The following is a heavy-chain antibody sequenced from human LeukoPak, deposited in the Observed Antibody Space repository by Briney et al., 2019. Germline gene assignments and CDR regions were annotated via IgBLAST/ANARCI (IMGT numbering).Heavy chain of an antibody. Sequence: GGSLRLSCAASGFTFSSYAMSWVRQAPGKGLEWVSAISGSGGSTYYADSVKGRFTISRDNSKNTLYLQMNSLRAEDTAVYYCAREAPYYGSGSYYPDYWGQGTLVTVSS. J-gene: IGHJ4*02. CDR1: GFTFSSYA. D-gene: IGHD3-10*01. CDR2: ISGSGGST. V-gene: IGHV3-23*01. CDR3: AREAPYYGSGSYYPDY.